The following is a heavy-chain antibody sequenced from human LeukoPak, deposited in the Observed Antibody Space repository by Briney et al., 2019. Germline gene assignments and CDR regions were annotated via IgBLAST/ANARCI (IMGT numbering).Heavy chain of an antibody. CDR1: GFTFSSYA. CDR2: ISYDGGNK. D-gene: IGHD6-13*01. J-gene: IGHJ6*03. CDR3: ARGIAAAASYYMDV. Sequence: GGSLRLSCAASGFTFSSYAMHWVRQAPGKGLEWVAVISYDGGNKYYADSVKGRFTISRDNSKNTLYLQMNSLRAEDTAVYYCARGIAAAASYYMDVWGKGTTVTVSS. V-gene: IGHV3-30-3*01.